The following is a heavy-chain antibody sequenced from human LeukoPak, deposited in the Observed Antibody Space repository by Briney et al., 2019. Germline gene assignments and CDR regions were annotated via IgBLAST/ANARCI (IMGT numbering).Heavy chain of an antibody. CDR3: ARDVDTGSLFDY. CDR1: GYTFTGYY. CDR2: INPNSGGT. D-gene: IGHD1-1*01. V-gene: IGHV1-2*02. J-gene: IGHJ4*02. Sequence: ASVKVSCKASGYTFTGYYMHWVRQAPGPGLEWMGWINPNSGGTNYAQKFQGRVTMTRDTSISTAYMELSRLRSDDTAVYYCARDVDTGSLFDYWGQGTLVTVSS.